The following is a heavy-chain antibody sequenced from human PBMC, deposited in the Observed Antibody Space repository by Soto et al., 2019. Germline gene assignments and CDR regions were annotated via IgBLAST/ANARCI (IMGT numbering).Heavy chain of an antibody. CDR2: TYYRSNWRH. V-gene: IGHV6-1*01. CDR3: ARGVAGSGFDL. Sequence: SQTLSLTFPISGDSVSSNTAAWNWIRSSPSRVLEWLGRTYYRSNWRHDYAVSVKSRITVNPDTSKNHFSLQLNSVTPDDTAVYYCARGVAGSGFDLWGEGTMMTVYS. CDR1: GDSVSSNTAA. D-gene: IGHD6-19*01. J-gene: IGHJ4*02.